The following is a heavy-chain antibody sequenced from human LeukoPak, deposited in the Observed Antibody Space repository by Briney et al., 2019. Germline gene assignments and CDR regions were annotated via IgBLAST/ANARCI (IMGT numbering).Heavy chain of an antibody. Sequence: GGSLRLSCGASGFTFSTYWMSWVRQAPGKGLEWVANIQDAGSGMYYVDSVKGRFTISRDNAKNSLYLQMNSLRAEDTAVYYCARRSPNYYFDYWGQGTPVTVSS. CDR3: ARRSPNYYFDY. CDR1: GFTFSTYW. CDR2: IQDAGSGM. J-gene: IGHJ4*02. V-gene: IGHV3-7*02.